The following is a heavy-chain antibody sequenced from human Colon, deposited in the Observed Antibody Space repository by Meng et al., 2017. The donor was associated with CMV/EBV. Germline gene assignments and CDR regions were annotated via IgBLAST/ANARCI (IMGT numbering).Heavy chain of an antibody. V-gene: IGHV3-49*04. J-gene: IGHJ6*02. D-gene: IGHD3-9*01. CDR2: IRSKAYGGTT. Sequence: GESLKISCVASGFSFSDYGMNWVRQAPGKGLEWVGFIRSKAYGGTTEYAASVKGRFTISRDDSKSIAYLQMNSLKTEDTAVYYCTRVGLRYNYYGMDVWGQGTTVTVSS. CDR3: TRVGLRYNYYGMDV. CDR1: GFSFSDYG.